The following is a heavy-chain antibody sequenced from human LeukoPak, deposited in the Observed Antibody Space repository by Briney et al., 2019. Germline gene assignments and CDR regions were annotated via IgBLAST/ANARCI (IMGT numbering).Heavy chain of an antibody. CDR2: IHSTDSHA. J-gene: IGHJ4*02. V-gene: IGHV5-51*01. CDR1: GFTLTNYW. CDR3: AGARHGDFRWDY. Sequence: GESLKISCQDSGFTLTNYWIGWVRQMPGKGLEWMGIIHSTDSHAKYSPSFQGQVTISVDKSVSTAYLQWRGLKASDTAMYYCAGARHGDFRWDYWGQGTLVTVSS. D-gene: IGHD4-17*01.